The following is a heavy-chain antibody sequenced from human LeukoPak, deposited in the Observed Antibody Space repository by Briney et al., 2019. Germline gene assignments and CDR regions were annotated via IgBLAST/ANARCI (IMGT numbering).Heavy chain of an antibody. CDR2: IYTSGST. CDR1: GGSISSYY. V-gene: IGHV4-4*09. J-gene: IGHJ1*01. CDR3: ASQLEGYFQH. Sequence: PSETLSLTSTVSGGSISSYYWSWIRQPPGKGLEWIGYIYTSGSTNYNPSLKSRVTISVDTSKNQFSLKLSSVTAADTAVYYCASQLEGYFQHWGQGTLVTVSS. D-gene: IGHD1-1*01.